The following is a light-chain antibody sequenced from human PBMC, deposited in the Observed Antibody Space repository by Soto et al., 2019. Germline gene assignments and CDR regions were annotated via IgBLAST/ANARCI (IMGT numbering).Light chain of an antibody. V-gene: IGKV3-15*01. J-gene: IGKJ1*01. CDR3: QQYNDWPSTWT. CDR2: GAS. Sequence: EIVMTQSPATLSVPPGSRATLSCRARQSVSSNLAWYQQKPGQAPCLLIYGASTRATGIPARFTGSGSGTEFTLTISSLQSEDFAVYYCQQYNDWPSTWTFGQGTKVDIK. CDR1: QSVSSN.